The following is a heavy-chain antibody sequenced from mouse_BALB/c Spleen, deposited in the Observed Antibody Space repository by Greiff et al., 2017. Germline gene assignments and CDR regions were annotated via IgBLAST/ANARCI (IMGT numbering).Heavy chain of an antibody. J-gene: IGHJ4*01. CDR1: GFTFSDYY. D-gene: IGHD2-10*01. Sequence: EVQVVESGGGLVKPGGSLKLSCAASGFTFSDYYMYWVRQTPEKRLEWVATISDGGSYTYYPDSVKGRFTISRDNAKNNLYLQMSSLTSEDTAMYYCASSYYGNYEGYAMDYWGQGTSVTVSS. CDR3: ASSYYGNYEGYAMDY. CDR2: ISDGGSYT. V-gene: IGHV5-4*02.